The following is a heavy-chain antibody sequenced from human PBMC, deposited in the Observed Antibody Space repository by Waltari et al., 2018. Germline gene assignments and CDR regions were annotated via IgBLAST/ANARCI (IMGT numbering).Heavy chain of an antibody. D-gene: IGHD3-10*01. CDR1: GFKFSDYA. CDR3: ARGRGFIIDT. CDR2: ISGSVWDT. Sequence: EVQLVESGGGLVKPGGSLRLSCAASGFKFSDYAMNWVRQAPGKGLEWVSAISGSVWDTYDGDSVKGLFTISRDNSKNTLDLQVNSLRSDDTAVYFCARGRGFIIDTWGHGTLVTISS. J-gene: IGHJ5*01. V-gene: IGHV3-21*02.